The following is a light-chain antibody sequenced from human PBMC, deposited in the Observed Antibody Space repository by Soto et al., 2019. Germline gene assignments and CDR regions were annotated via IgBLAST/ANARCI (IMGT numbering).Light chain of an antibody. CDR3: QQHNSYPLT. V-gene: IGKV1-5*01. J-gene: IGKJ4*01. CDR2: DAS. CDR1: QSISSW. Sequence: DIQMTQSPSTLSSSVGDRVTITCRASQSISSWLAWYQQKPGQAPKLLIYDASSLASGVPSRFSGSGSGTDFTLTISSLQPEDFATYYCQQHNSYPLTFGGGTKVDIK.